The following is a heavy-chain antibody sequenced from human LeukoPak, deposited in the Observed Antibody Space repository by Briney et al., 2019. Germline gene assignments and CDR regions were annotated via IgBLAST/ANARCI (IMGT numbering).Heavy chain of an antibody. CDR2: IYYSGST. CDR1: GGSISSYY. J-gene: IGHJ2*01. CDR3: AREENYYDSSGYYLGYFDL. D-gene: IGHD3-22*01. Sequence: SETLSLTYTVSGGSISSYYWSWIRQPPGKGLEWIGYIYYSGSTNYNPSLKSRVTISVDTSKNQFSLKLSSVTAADTAVYYCAREENYYDSSGYYLGYFDLWGRGTLVTVSS. V-gene: IGHV4-59*01.